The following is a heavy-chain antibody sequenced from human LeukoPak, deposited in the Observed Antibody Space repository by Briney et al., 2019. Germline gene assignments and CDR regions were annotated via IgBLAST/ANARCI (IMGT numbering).Heavy chain of an antibody. CDR1: GYTFTSYY. D-gene: IGHD1-26*01. J-gene: IGHJ6*02. V-gene: IGHV1-46*01. Sequence: GASVKVSCKASGYTFTSYYMHWARQAPGQGLEWMGIINPSGGSTSYAQKFQGRVTMTRDTSTSTVYMELSSLRSEDTAVYYCARDRVRERSYYGMDAWGQGTTVTVSS. CDR3: ARDRVRERSYYGMDA. CDR2: INPSGGST.